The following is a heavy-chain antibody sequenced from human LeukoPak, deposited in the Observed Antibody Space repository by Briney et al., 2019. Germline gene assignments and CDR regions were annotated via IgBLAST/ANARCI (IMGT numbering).Heavy chain of an antibody. CDR2: ISSSSSYI. D-gene: IGHD2-2*01. Sequence: GGSLRLSCAASGFTFSSYSVNWVRQAPGKGLEWVSSISSSSSYIYYADSVKGRFTISRDNAKNSLYLQMNSLRAEDTAVYYCARDGEYPLVFDYWGQGTLVTVSS. J-gene: IGHJ4*02. V-gene: IGHV3-21*01. CDR1: GFTFSSYS. CDR3: ARDGEYPLVFDY.